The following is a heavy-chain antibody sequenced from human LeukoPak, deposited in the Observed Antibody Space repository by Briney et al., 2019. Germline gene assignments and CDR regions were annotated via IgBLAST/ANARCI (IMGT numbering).Heavy chain of an antibody. CDR1: GYTFTSYY. V-gene: IGHV1-69*13. CDR2: IIPIFGTA. D-gene: IGHD6-19*01. J-gene: IGHJ6*02. CDR3: ARDQGIAVAGSYYYYGMDV. Sequence: SVKVSCKASGYTFTSYYMHWVRQAPGQGLEWMGGIIPIFGTANYAQKFQGRVTITADESTSTAYMELSSLRSEDTAVYYCARDQGIAVAGSYYYYGMDVWGQGTTVTVSS.